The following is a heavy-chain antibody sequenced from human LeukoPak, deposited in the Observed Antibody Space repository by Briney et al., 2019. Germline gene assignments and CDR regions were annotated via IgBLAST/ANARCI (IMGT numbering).Heavy chain of an antibody. Sequence: ASVKVSCKVSGYTLTDLSMHWVRQAPGKGLEWMGGFDPEDGETIYAQKFQGRVTMTEDTSTDTAYMELSSLRSEDTAVYYCATGTIVVVPAADPNYYDSSGYGFDYWGQGTLVTVSS. CDR1: GYTLTDLS. CDR2: FDPEDGET. CDR3: ATGTIVVVPAADPNYYDSSGYGFDY. J-gene: IGHJ4*02. D-gene: IGHD3-22*01. V-gene: IGHV1-24*01.